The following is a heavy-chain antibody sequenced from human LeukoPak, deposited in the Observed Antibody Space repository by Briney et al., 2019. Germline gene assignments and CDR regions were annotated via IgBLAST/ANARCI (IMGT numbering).Heavy chain of an antibody. CDR1: GGTFSSYA. V-gene: IGHV1-69*13. J-gene: IGHJ4*02. Sequence: SVKVSCKASGGTFSSYAISWVQQAPGQGLEWMGGIIPIFGTANYAQKFQGRVTITADESTSTAYMELSSLRSEDTAVYYCARRLGYSYGDYWGQGTLVTVSS. D-gene: IGHD5-18*01. CDR2: IIPIFGTA. CDR3: ARRLGYSYGDY.